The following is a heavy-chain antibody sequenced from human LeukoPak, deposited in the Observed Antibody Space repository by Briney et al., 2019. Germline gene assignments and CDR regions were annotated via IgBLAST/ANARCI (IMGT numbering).Heavy chain of an antibody. CDR3: ARGDEIIAGRPPRQGFDY. CDR2: ICSGSGYM. V-gene: IGHV3-21*01. CDR1: GFTFSTYS. J-gene: IGHJ4*02. Sequence: GGSLRLSCAVSGFTFSTYSMNWVRQAPGKGLEWVSSICSGSGYMYYADSVKGRFTISRDNAKNSLYLQMNSLRADDTAVYYCARGDEIIAGRPPRQGFDYWGQGTLVSVSS. D-gene: IGHD6-6*01.